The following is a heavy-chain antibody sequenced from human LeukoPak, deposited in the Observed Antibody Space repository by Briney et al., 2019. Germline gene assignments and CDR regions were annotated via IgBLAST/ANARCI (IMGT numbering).Heavy chain of an antibody. D-gene: IGHD1-26*01. Sequence: SVKVSCKASGGTFSSYAISWVRQAPGQGLEWMGRIIPILGIANYAQKFQGRVTITADKSTSTAYMELSSLGSEDTAVYYCARVSVVGATPVDYWGQGTLVTVSS. J-gene: IGHJ4*02. CDR1: GGTFSSYA. V-gene: IGHV1-69*04. CDR2: IIPILGIA. CDR3: ARVSVVGATPVDY.